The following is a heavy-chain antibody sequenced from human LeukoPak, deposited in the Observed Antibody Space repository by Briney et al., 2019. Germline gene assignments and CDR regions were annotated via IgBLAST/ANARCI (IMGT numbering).Heavy chain of an antibody. J-gene: IGHJ4*02. CDR1: GGSISSYY. V-gene: IGHV4-59*01. D-gene: IGHD3-22*01. Sequence: PSETLSLTCTVSGGSISSYYWTWSRQPPGKGLEWIGNIYDSGSTNYNPSLKSRVAISVGTSKNQFSLKLSSVTAADTAVYYCARGSRSYDSSGYLNYWGQGTLVTVSS. CDR2: IYDSGST. CDR3: ARGSRSYDSSGYLNY.